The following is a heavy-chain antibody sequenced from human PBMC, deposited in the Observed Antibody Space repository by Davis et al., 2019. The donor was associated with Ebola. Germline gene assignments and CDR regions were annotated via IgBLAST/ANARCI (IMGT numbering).Heavy chain of an antibody. V-gene: IGHV4-4*02. J-gene: IGHJ4*02. CDR3: ARGRSWPLDS. D-gene: IGHD6-13*01. Sequence: SETLSLTCTVSGGSISSSNWWSWVRQPPGKGLEWIGEIYHSGSTNYNPSLKSRVTISVDKSKNQFSLQLNSVTPEDTAVYYCARGRSWPLDSWGQGTLVTVSS. CDR2: IYHSGST. CDR1: GGSISSSNW.